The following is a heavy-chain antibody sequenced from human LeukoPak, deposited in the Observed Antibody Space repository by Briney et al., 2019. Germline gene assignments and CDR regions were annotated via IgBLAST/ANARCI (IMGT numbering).Heavy chain of an antibody. J-gene: IGHJ5*02. CDR1: GFTFSNYA. Sequence: PGGSLRLSCVASGFTFSNYAMSWVRQAPGTGLELVSGIYGSDDKTVYGDAVKGRFTISRDNSKNTLYLQMNSLRADDTAVYYCAKTQGYYDAWGQGALVTVSS. V-gene: IGHV3-23*01. CDR2: IYGSDDKT. D-gene: IGHD2-15*01. CDR3: AKTQGYYDA.